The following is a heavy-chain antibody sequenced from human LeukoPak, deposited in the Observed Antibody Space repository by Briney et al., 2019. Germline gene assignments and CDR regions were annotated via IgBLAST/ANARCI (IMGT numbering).Heavy chain of an antibody. V-gene: IGHV3-64*01. Sequence: GGSLRLSCAASGFTFSSYSMHWVRQAPGKGLEYVSAISSNGGSTYYANSVKGRFTISRDNAKNSLYLQMNSLRAEDTAVYYCARPATLSRSYFEYWGQGTLVTVSS. CDR1: GFTFSSYS. J-gene: IGHJ4*02. CDR3: ARPATLSRSYFEY. CDR2: ISSNGGST.